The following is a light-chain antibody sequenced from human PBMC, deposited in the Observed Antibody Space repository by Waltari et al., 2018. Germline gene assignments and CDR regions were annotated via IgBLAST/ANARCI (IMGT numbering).Light chain of an antibody. Sequence: DIVMSQSPNSLAVSLGERATSNCKSSQSVLYNSNNKNYLSWYQQKPEQPPKLLIYWGSTRESGVPDLFRGSGSGTDFTLSISSLQAEDVAVYYCQQHYISRTFGQGTRVEIK. J-gene: IGKJ1*01. CDR2: WGS. CDR3: QQHYISRT. CDR1: QSVLYNSNNKNY. V-gene: IGKV4-1*01.